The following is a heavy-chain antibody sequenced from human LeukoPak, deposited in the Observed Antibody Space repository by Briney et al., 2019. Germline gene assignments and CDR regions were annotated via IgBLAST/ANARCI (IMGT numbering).Heavy chain of an antibody. J-gene: IGHJ4*02. CDR2: IYYSGST. D-gene: IGHD5-18*01. CDR1: GGSISSSSYY. CDR3: ARNDVDTAFFDY. Sequence: PSETLSLTCTVSGGSISSSSYYWGWIRQPPGKGLEWIGGIYYSGSTYYNPSLKSRVTISVDTSKNQFSLKLSSVTAADTAVYYCARNDVDTAFFDYWGQGTLVTVSS. V-gene: IGHV4-39*01.